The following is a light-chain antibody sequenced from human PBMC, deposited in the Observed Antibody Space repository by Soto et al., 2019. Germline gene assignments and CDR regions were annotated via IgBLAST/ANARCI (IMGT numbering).Light chain of an antibody. CDR2: AAS. Sequence: DIQMTQSPSSLSASVGDRVTITCRESQSIGRFLNWYQQKPGQAPKLLIYAASSLHSGVPSRFSGGVSGKDFTLTINSPQPEDFATYDCQQTDSIPPAVGQGTRLEIK. V-gene: IGKV1-39*01. CDR1: QSIGRF. J-gene: IGKJ5*01. CDR3: QQTDSIPPA.